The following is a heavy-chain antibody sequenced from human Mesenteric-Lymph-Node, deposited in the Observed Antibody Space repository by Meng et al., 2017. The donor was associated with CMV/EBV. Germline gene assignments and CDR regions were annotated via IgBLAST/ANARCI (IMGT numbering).Heavy chain of an antibody. CDR1: GGSVSSGSDY. CDR3: ARDEDIATPSEY. D-gene: IGHD6-6*01. V-gene: IGHV4-61*01. J-gene: IGHJ4*02. Sequence: SETLSLTCTVSGGSVSSGSDYWSWIRQPPGKGLEWIGYIYYSGSTKYNPSLKSRVTMLVDTSKNQFSLKLRSMTAADTAVYYCARDEDIATPSEYWGQGTLVTVSS. CDR2: IYYSGST.